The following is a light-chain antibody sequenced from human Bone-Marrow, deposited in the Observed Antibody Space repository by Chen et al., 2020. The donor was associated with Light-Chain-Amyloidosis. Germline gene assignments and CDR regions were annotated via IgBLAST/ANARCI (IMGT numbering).Light chain of an antibody. CDR2: DDS. J-gene: IGLJ2*01. CDR3: QVWDRSSDRPV. V-gene: IGLV3-21*02. Sequence: SYVLTQPSSVSVAPGQTATIDCGGNNIGSTSVHWYQQTPGQAPLLVVYDDSDRPSGIPERLSGSNSGDTATLTISRVEAGDEAASYCQVWDRSSDRPVFGGGTKLTVL. CDR1: NIGSTS.